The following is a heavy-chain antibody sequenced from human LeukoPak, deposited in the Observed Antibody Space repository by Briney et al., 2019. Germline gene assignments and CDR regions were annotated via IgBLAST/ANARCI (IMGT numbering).Heavy chain of an antibody. V-gene: IGHV3-74*01. CDR3: ARDAPPVV. CDR1: GFNFNDYW. CDR2: SNTDGTTT. D-gene: IGHD3-16*02. Sequence: PGGSLRLSCAASGFNFNDYWVHWVRQAPGKGLVWVSRSNTDGTTTNYADSVKGRFTISRDNAKNTVFLQMNSLRAEDTAVYYCARDAPPVVWGQGALVTVSS. J-gene: IGHJ4*02.